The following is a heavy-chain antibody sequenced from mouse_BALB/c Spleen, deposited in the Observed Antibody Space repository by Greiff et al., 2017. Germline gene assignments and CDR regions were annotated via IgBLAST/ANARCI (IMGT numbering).Heavy chain of an antibody. D-gene: IGHD2-4*01. CDR2: INPSNGGT. Sequence: QVQLQQSGAELVKPGASVKLSCKASGYTFTSYYMYWVKQRPGQGLEWIGEINPSNGGTNFNEKFKSKATLTVDKSSSTAYTQLSSLTSEDSAVYYCTRNMITTGWFAYWGQGTLVTVSA. CDR1: GYTFTSYY. V-gene: IGHV1S16*01. CDR3: TRNMITTGWFAY. J-gene: IGHJ3*01.